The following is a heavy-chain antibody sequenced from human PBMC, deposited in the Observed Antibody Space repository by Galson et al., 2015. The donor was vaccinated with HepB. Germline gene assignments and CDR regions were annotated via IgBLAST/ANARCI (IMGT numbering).Heavy chain of an antibody. CDR1: GFTFSNAW. CDR2: IKSKTDGGTT. J-gene: IGHJ6*02. CDR3: TTDRYYYGMDV. Sequence: SLRLSCAASGFTFSNAWMSWVRQAPGKGLEWVGRIKSKTDGGTTDYAAPVKGSFTTSRDDSKNTLYLQMDSLKTEETAVYYCTTDRYYYGMDVWGQGTTVTVSS. V-gene: IGHV3-15*01.